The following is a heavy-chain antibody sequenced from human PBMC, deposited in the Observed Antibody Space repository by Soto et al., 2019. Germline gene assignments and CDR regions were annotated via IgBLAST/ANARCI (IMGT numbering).Heavy chain of an antibody. D-gene: IGHD2-15*01. CDR1: GGSISSSSYY. V-gene: IGHV4-39*01. CDR2: IYYSGST. CDR3: ANVKGYCSGGSCYYYYYYMDV. Sequence: QLQLQESGPGLVKPSETLSLTCTVSGGSISSSSYYWGWIRQPPGKGLEWIGSIYYSGSTYYNPSLKSRVTISVDTSKNQFSLKLSSVTAADTAVSYCANVKGYCSGGSCYYYYYYMDVWGKGTTVTVSS. J-gene: IGHJ6*03.